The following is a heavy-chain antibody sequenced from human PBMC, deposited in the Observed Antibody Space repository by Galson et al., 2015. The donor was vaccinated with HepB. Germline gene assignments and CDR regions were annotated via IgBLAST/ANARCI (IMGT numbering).Heavy chain of an antibody. J-gene: IGHJ3*02. CDR1: GYTLTSYG. CDR3: ARDTYYGVIIAHDAFDI. V-gene: IGHV1-18*01. D-gene: IGHD3-3*01. Sequence: SVKVSCKASGYTLTSYGISWVRQAPGQGLEWMGWISAYNGNTNYAQKLQGRVTMTTDTPTSTAYMELRSLTSDDTAVYYCARDTYYGVIIAHDAFDIWGQGTMVTVSS. CDR2: ISAYNGNT.